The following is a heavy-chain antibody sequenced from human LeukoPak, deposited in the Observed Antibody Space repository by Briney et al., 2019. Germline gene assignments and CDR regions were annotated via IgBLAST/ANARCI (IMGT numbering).Heavy chain of an antibody. V-gene: IGHV5-51*01. CDR3: ASSSSWSWFDP. CDR2: IYPGDSDT. Sequence: GESLKISCKGSGYRFTSYWIGWVRQMPGKGLEWMGIIYPGDSDTRYSPSFQGQVTISADKSISTAYLQWSSLNASDTAMYYCASSSSWSWFDPWGQGTLVTVSS. CDR1: GYRFTSYW. D-gene: IGHD6-13*01. J-gene: IGHJ5*02.